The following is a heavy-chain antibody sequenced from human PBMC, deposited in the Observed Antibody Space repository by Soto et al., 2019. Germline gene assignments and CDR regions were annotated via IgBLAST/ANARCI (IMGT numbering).Heavy chain of an antibody. Sequence: SETLSLTCTVSGASVSSGAYYWTWFRQPPGEGLEYIGFIYHSGRTNYNPSLNSRVTISVDTSKNQLSLSLLSVTAADTAVFFCARGVPPFYCTGGGCYPYYFDYWGQGALVTVSS. D-gene: IGHD2-15*01. J-gene: IGHJ4*02. CDR3: ARGVPPFYCTGGGCYPYYFDY. CDR2: IYHSGRT. CDR1: GASVSSGAYY. V-gene: IGHV4-61*08.